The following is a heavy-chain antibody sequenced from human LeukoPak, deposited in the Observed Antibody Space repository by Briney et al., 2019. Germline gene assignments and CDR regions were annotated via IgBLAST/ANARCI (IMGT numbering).Heavy chain of an antibody. V-gene: IGHV4-4*02. J-gene: IGHJ4*02. CDR1: GVSISSSEW. CDR2: IHRDGRT. CDR3: GKTDIYFNPIDY. Sequence: PSETLSHTCAVSGVSISSSEWWSWVRQPPGQGLEWIGEIHRDGRTRYNPSFQTRVSMSIDYSKNQISLEVTSVTAADTAIYYCGKTDIYFNPIDYWGPGSLVTVSS. D-gene: IGHD3-9*01.